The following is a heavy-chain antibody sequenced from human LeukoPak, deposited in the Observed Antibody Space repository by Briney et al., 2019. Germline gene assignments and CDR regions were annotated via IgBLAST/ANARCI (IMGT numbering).Heavy chain of an antibody. CDR1: GFTVSSNY. J-gene: IGHJ4*02. V-gene: IGHV3-23*01. CDR3: AKDREEQWLVFDY. D-gene: IGHD6-19*01. Sequence: GGSLRLSCAASGFTVSSNYMSWVRQAPGKGLEWVSAISGSGGSTYYADSVKGRFTISRDNSKNTLYLQMNSLRAEDTAVYYCAKDREEQWLVFDYWGQGTLVTVSS. CDR2: ISGSGGST.